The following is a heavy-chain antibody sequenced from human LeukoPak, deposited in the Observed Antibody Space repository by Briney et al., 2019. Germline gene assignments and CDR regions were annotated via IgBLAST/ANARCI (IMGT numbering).Heavy chain of an antibody. CDR3: ARQIGCSSTSCSNWFDP. J-gene: IGHJ5*02. CDR2: IYPGDSDT. Sequence: GESLKISCKGSGYSFTSYWIGWVRQMPGKGLEWMGIIYPGDSDTRYSPPFQGQVTISADKSISTAYLQWSSLKASDTAMYYCARQIGCSSTSCSNWFDPWGQGTLVTVSS. V-gene: IGHV5-51*01. CDR1: GYSFTSYW. D-gene: IGHD2-2*01.